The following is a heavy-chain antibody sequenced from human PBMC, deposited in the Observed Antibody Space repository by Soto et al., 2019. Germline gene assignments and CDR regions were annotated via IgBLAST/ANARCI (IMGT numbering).Heavy chain of an antibody. V-gene: IGHV4-31*03. CDR2: IYYSGST. CDR1: GGSISSGGYS. D-gene: IGHD5-12*01. CDR3: AVASTWHPGAFDI. J-gene: IGHJ3*02. Sequence: QVQLQESGPGRVKPSQTLSLTSTVSGGSISSGGYSWTWIRQHPAKSLEWIGYIYYSGSTYYKPSLKSRVTISVDTSKNQLSLKLSSVTAADTAVYYCAVASTWHPGAFDIWGQGTTVTVSS.